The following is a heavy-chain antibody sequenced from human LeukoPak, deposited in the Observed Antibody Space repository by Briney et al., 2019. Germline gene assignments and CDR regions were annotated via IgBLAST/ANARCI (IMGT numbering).Heavy chain of an antibody. V-gene: IGHV4-59*01. Sequence: SATLSLTCTVSGGSISTYYWNWIRQPPGKGLEWIGYMYYSGSTNYNPSLKSRVTISVDTSKNESSLKLSSVTAADTAVYYCARTPATTWTNHFDYWGQGTLVTVSS. CDR2: MYYSGST. D-gene: IGHD4-17*01. CDR1: GGSISTYY. CDR3: ARTPATTWTNHFDY. J-gene: IGHJ4*02.